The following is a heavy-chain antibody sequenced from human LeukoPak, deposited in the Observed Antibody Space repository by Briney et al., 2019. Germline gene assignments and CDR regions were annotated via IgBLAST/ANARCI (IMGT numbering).Heavy chain of an antibody. J-gene: IGHJ4*02. CDR1: GFIFSSFG. CDR3: ARDSGGFRGGFDY. Sequence: PGGSLRLSCAASGFIFSSFGMHWVRQAPGKGLEWVAFIRYDGTNKYYPDSVKGRFTISRDNSKNTLYLQMNSLRAEDTAVYYCARDSGGFRGGFDYWGQGTLVTVSS. V-gene: IGHV3-30*02. D-gene: IGHD6-19*01. CDR2: IRYDGTNK.